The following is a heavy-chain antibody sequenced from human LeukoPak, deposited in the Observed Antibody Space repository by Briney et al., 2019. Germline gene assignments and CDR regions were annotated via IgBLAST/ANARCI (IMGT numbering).Heavy chain of an antibody. J-gene: IGHJ2*01. Sequence: ASVKVSCKASGGTFSRDAISWVRQAPGQGLEWMGWISAYNGNTNYAQKLQGRVTMTTDTSTSTAYMELRSLRSDDTAVYYCARDPLSRWSIHTSYWYFDLWGRGTLVTVSS. V-gene: IGHV1-18*01. D-gene: IGHD4-23*01. CDR3: ARDPLSRWSIHTSYWYFDL. CDR2: ISAYNGNT. CDR1: GGTFSRDA.